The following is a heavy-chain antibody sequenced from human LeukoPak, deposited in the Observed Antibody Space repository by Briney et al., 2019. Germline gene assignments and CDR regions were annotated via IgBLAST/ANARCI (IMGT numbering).Heavy chain of an antibody. Sequence: GGSLRLSCAPSGFTFSDYYMSWIRQAPGKGLEWVSYISSSGTTIYYADSVKGRFTISRDNAKNSLYLQMNSLRAEDTAVCYCAELGITMIGGVWGKGTTVTISS. V-gene: IGHV3-11*04. J-gene: IGHJ6*04. D-gene: IGHD3-10*02. CDR1: GFTFSDYY. CDR2: ISSSGTTI. CDR3: AELGITMIGGV.